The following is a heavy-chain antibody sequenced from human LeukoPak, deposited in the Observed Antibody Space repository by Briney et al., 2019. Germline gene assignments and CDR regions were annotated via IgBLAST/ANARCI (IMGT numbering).Heavy chain of an antibody. Sequence: PSETLSLTCTVSGGSISSGSYYWSWIRQPAGKGLEWIGRIYTSGSTNYNPSLKSRVTISVDTSKNQFSLKLSSVTAADTAVYYCAGDYYDSSGYYYWGQGTLVTVSS. CDR3: AGDYYDSSGYYY. CDR1: GGSISSGSYY. J-gene: IGHJ4*02. V-gene: IGHV4-61*02. D-gene: IGHD3-22*01. CDR2: IYTSGST.